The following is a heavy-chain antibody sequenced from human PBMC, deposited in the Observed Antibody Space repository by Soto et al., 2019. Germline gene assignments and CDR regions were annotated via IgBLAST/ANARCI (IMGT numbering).Heavy chain of an antibody. CDR1: GGSISSGGYY. CDR3: AREEDSYGRYYYGMDV. V-gene: IGHV4-31*03. D-gene: IGHD5-18*01. Sequence: QVQLQESGPGLVKPSQTLSLTCTVSGGSISSGGYYWSWIRQHPGKGLEWIGYIYYSGSTYYNPSLKRRVTISVDTSKNQFSLKLSSVAAADTAVYYCAREEDSYGRYYYGMDVWGQGTTVTVSS. J-gene: IGHJ6*02. CDR2: IYYSGST.